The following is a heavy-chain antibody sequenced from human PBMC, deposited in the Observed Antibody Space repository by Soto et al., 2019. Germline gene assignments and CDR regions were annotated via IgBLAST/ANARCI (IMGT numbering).Heavy chain of an antibody. V-gene: IGHV4-34*01. J-gene: IGHJ6*02. CDR3: ARVSYDFWSGYSHYGMDV. D-gene: IGHD3-3*01. Sequence: KPSETLSLTCAVYGGSFSGYYWSWIRQPPGKGLEWIGEINHSGSTNYNPSLKSRVTISVDTTKNQFSLKMSSVTAADTAVYYCARVSYDFWSGYSHYGMDVWGQGTTVTVSS. CDR1: GGSFSGYY. CDR2: INHSGST.